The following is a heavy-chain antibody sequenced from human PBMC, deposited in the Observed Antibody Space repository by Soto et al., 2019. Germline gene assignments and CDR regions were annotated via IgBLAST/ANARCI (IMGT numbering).Heavy chain of an antibody. CDR1: GGSISSGGYS. Sequence: QLQLQESGSGLVKPSQTLSLTCAVSGGSISSGGYSWSWIRQPPGKVLEWVGYIYHSGSTYYNPALNSRVTISLARAKNQFSLRLSSVTAADTAVYYCTSSSSTVTTLDYWGQGTLVTVSS. D-gene: IGHD2-2*01. V-gene: IGHV4-30-2*01. CDR2: IYHSGST. J-gene: IGHJ4*02. CDR3: TSSSSTVTTLDY.